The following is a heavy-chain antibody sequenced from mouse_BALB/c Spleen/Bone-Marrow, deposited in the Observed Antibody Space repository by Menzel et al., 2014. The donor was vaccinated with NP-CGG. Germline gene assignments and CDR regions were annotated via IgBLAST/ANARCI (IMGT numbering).Heavy chain of an antibody. CDR1: GYSFTGYS. J-gene: IGHJ4*01. V-gene: IGHV1-18*01. CDR2: INPYNGGT. Sequence: VQLKESGPELVKPGASMKISCKASGYSFTGYSMNRVKQSHGKNLEWIGLINPYNGGTSYNQKFKGKATITVDKSSSTAYMELLSLTSEDSAVYYCARDYDYGNYAMDYWGQGTSVTVSS. CDR3: ARDYDYGNYAMDY. D-gene: IGHD2-4*01.